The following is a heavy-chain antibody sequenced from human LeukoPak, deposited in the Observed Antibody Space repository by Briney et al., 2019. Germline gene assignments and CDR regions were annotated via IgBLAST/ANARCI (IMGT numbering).Heavy chain of an antibody. CDR1: GYTFTSYG. CDR3: ARAQWRYCSGGSCANFDY. D-gene: IGHD2-15*01. J-gene: IGHJ4*02. Sequence: ASVKVSCKASGYTFTSYGISWVRQAPGQGLEWMGWISAYNGNTNYAQKLQGRVTMTTDTSTSTAYMALRSLRSDDTAVYYCARAQWRYCSGGSCANFDYWGQGTLVTVSS. CDR2: ISAYNGNT. V-gene: IGHV1-18*01.